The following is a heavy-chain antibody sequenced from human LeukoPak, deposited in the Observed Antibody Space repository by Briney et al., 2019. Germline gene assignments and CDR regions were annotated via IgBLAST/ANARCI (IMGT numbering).Heavy chain of an antibody. CDR2: IWYDGSNK. D-gene: IGHD1-26*01. CDR1: GFTFSRYG. CDR3: ARLSGSYSFDI. Sequence: GRSLRLSCAASGFTFSRYGMHWVRQAPGKGLEWVAVIWYDGSNKYYAYSVKGRFTISRDNSKNTLYLQMNSLRAEDTAVYFCARLSGSYSFDIWGQGTMVTVSS. V-gene: IGHV3-33*08. J-gene: IGHJ3*02.